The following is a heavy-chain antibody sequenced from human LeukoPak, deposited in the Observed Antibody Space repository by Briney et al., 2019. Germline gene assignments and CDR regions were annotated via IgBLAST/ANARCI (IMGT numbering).Heavy chain of an antibody. D-gene: IGHD3-10*01. J-gene: IGHJ4*02. CDR1: GXTFNTFA. V-gene: IGHV3-23*01. CDR3: AKGGVRPVTSGDY. CDR2: ISESGGNT. Sequence: GGSLRLSCAASGXTFNTFAMSWVRQAPGTGLEWVSGISESGGNTYYADSVKGRFTISRDNFKNTVYLQMNSLRADDTAIYYCAKGGVRPVTSGDYWGQGTLVTVSS.